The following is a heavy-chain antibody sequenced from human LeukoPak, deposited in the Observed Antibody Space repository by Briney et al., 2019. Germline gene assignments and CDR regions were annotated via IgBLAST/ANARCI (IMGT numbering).Heavy chain of an antibody. Sequence: GGSLRLSCAASGFTFSSYSMNWVRQAPGKGLEWVSSISSSSSYIYYADSVKGRFTISRDNAKNSLYLQMNSLRAEDTAVYYCARGPSPYYYGSGSYFDYWGQGTLVTVSS. D-gene: IGHD3-10*01. CDR1: GFTFSSYS. CDR3: ARGPSPYYYGSGSYFDY. J-gene: IGHJ4*02. V-gene: IGHV3-21*01. CDR2: ISSSSSYI.